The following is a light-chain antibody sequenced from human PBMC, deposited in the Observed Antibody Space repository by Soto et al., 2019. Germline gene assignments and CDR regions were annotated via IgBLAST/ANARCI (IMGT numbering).Light chain of an antibody. CDR1: NSDVGGYNY. J-gene: IGLJ3*02. CDR2: EIT. Sequence: QSALTQPPSASGSPGQSVTISCTGTNSDVGGYNYVSWYQQHPGKAPKLLIYEITNRPSGVPDRFSGSKSGNTAYLTVSGHDAEEEDYYYCTSSAGSAKWVFGRGTKVTVL. V-gene: IGLV2-8*01. CDR3: TSSAGSAKWV.